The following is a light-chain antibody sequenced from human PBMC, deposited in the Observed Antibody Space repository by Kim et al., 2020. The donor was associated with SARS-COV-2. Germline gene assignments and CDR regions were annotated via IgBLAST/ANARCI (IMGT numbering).Light chain of an antibody. V-gene: IGLV4-69*01. Sequence: QPVLTQSPSASASLGASVKLTCTLSSGHKSHMIAWHQQQPEKGPRYLMKVKSDGSYTKGDGVPDRFSGSSSGAERYITISSLQSEDEGDYFCQTWDTGKWVFGGGTQLTVL. J-gene: IGLJ3*02. CDR3: QTWDTGKWV. CDR1: SGHKSHM. CDR2: VKSDGSY.